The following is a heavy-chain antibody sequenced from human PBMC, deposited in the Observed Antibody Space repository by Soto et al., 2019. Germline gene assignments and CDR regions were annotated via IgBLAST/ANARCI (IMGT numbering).Heavy chain of an antibody. Sequence: ASVKVSCKASGYTFTGYYMHWVRQAPGQGLEWMGWINPNSGGTNYAQKFQGRVTMTRATSISTAYMELSRLRSDDTAVYYCARDSGLSLGELSTLDYWGQGILVTVSS. CDR3: ARDSGLSLGELSTLDY. D-gene: IGHD3-16*02. V-gene: IGHV1-2*02. CDR1: GYTFTGYY. J-gene: IGHJ4*02. CDR2: INPNSGGT.